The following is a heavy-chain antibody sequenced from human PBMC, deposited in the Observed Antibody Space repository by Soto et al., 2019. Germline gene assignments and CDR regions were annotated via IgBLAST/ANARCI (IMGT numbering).Heavy chain of an antibody. CDR2: IVPMFGTS. J-gene: IGHJ4*02. CDR3: NRGSEYDFWSGYL. Sequence: QERLVQSGAEVRKPGSSVKVSCKVTGGTSTRYAINWVRQAPGQGLEWMGGIVPMFGTSKYAQKFQGRVTITADTSTNIAYMELRNLRSEDTAVYSCNRGSEYDFWSGYLWGQGTLVSVSS. CDR1: GGTSTRYA. D-gene: IGHD3-3*01. V-gene: IGHV1-69*06.